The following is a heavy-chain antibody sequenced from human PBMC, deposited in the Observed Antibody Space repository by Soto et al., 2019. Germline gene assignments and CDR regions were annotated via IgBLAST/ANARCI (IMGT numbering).Heavy chain of an antibody. CDR3: ARGSNYYDSSGYYYGWLDP. J-gene: IGHJ5*02. CDR2: IYHSGST. CDR1: GCSISSGGYS. D-gene: IGHD3-22*01. Sequence: SETLSLTCAVSGCSISSGGYSWSWIRQPPGKGLEWIGYIYHSGSTYYNPSLKSRVTISVDRSKNQFSLKLSSVTAADTAVYYCARGSNYYDSSGYYYGWLDPWGQGTLVTVSS. V-gene: IGHV4-30-2*01.